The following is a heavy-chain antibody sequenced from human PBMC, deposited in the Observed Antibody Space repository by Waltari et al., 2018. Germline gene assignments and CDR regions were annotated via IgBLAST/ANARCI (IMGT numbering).Heavy chain of an antibody. J-gene: IGHJ6*03. Sequence: QLQLQESGPGLVKPSETLSLTCTVSGGSISSSSYYWGWIRQPPGKGLEWIGCIYYSGSTYYNPSLKSRVTISVDTSKNQFSLKLSSVTAADTAVYYCARQRRILLFYYYYMDVWGKGTTVTVSS. V-gene: IGHV4-39*01. CDR2: IYYSGST. CDR1: GGSISSSSYY. CDR3: ARQRRILLFYYYYMDV. D-gene: IGHD2-21*01.